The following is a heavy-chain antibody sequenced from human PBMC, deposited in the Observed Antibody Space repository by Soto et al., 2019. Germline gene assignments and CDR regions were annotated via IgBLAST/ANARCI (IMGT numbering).Heavy chain of an antibody. V-gene: IGHV3-15*01. D-gene: IGHD6-6*01. CDR3: TTSTPAVTSSSPDYYYYGMDV. CDR1: GFTFSNAW. J-gene: IGHJ6*02. CDR2: IKSKTDGGTT. Sequence: NPGGSLRLSCAASGFTFSNAWMSWVRQAPGKGLEWVGRIKSKTDGGTTDYAAPVKGRFTISRDDSKNTLYLQMNSLKTEDTAVYYCTTSTPAVTSSSPDYYYYGMDVWGQGTTVTVSS.